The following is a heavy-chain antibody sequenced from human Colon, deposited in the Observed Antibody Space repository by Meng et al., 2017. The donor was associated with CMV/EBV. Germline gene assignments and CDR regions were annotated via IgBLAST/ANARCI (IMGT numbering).Heavy chain of an antibody. V-gene: IGHV3-23*01. CDR1: GFTSNTYA. Sequence: CAASGFTSNTYARSWVRQAPGRGLEWVSSISGDDSSTYYADSVKGRFTISRDYAKNTLYLQMNSLRAEDTAVYYCATHLWQNYFFEYWGQGTLVTVSS. CDR2: ISGDDSST. CDR3: ATHLWQNYFFEY. D-gene: IGHD3-10*01. J-gene: IGHJ4*02.